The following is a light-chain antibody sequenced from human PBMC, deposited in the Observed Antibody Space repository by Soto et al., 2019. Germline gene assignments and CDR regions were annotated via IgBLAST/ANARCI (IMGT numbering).Light chain of an antibody. J-gene: IGKJ3*01. Sequence: DIQMTQSPSSLSASVGDRVTITCRATQGISNYLAWYQQKPGKVPKLLIYAASTLQSGVPSRFSGSGSGTDCTLTISSLQPEDVATYYCQRYISAPFTFGPGTNVDIK. V-gene: IGKV1-27*01. CDR3: QRYISAPFT. CDR1: QGISNY. CDR2: AAS.